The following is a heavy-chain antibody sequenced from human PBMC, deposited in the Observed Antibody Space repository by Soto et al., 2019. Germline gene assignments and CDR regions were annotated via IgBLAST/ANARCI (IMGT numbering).Heavy chain of an antibody. CDR3: TRDRGSGSVVVVAAKAPTGY. CDR2: IRSKAYGGTT. CDR1: GFTFVDYA. V-gene: IGHV3-49*03. D-gene: IGHD2-15*01. J-gene: IGHJ4*02. Sequence: GGSLRLSCTASGFTFVDYAMSWFRQAPGKGLEWVGFIRSKAYGGTTEYAASVKGRFTISRDDSKSIAYLQMNSLKTEDTAVYYCTRDRGSGSVVVVAAKAPTGYWGQGTLVTAPQ.